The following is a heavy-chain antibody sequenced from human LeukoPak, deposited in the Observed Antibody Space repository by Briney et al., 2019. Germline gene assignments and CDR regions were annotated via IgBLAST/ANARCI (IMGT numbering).Heavy chain of an antibody. V-gene: IGHV4-59*08. CDR3: TRQSEFYYNGMDV. D-gene: IGHD3-10*01. CDR2: IHYSGNT. J-gene: IGHJ6*02. CDR1: GGSISGYY. Sequence: SSETLSHTCTVSGGSISGYYWSWIRQPPGKGLEYIGYIHYSGNTNYNPSLKSRVTISVDTSKNQFSLRLSSVTAADTGVYYCTRQSEFYYNGMDVWGQGTTVTVSS.